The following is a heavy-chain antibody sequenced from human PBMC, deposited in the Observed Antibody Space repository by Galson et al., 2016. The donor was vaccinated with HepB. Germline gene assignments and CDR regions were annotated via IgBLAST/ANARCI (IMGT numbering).Heavy chain of an antibody. CDR1: GFVFNNYP. CDR2: IGSGGFQ. V-gene: IGHV3-23*01. D-gene: IGHD3-10*01. Sequence: SLRLSCAASGFVFNNYPMTWVRQAPGKGLEWVSTIGSGGFQHYADSVKGRFTVSRDNSRNTLYLQMDSLTADDTALYYCARDRGYRALDLWGQGTTVTVSS. J-gene: IGHJ3*01. CDR3: ARDRGYRALDL.